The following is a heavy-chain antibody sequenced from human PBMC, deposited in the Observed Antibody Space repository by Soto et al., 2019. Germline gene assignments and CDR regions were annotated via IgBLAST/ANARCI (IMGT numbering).Heavy chain of an antibody. CDR2: IKSTTDGGTT. D-gene: IGHD3-16*02. J-gene: IGHJ4*02. V-gene: IGHV3-15*01. Sequence: EVQLVESGGGLVKPGGSLRVSCAASGFSISDSWMSWVRQAPGKGLEWVARIKSTTDGGTTDYAAPVTGRFTISRDDSKNTLSLKMNSLTTEDTTLYYCTTYEYIRGKYRGRWAYWGLGTMVTVSS. CDR3: TTYEYIRGKYRGRWAY. CDR1: GFSISDSW.